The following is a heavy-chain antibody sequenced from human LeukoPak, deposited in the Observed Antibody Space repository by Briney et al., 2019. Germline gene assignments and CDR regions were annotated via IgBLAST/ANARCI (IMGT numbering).Heavy chain of an antibody. CDR3: ARGRIAYYAMDV. Sequence: SHTLSLTCDISGASVTSNSAAWNWIRHSPSLGLKGRGRRYYRSKWYNDYAVSEKSRITINPDTSKNQFGLQLNSVTPEDTAVYYCARGRIAYYAMDVWGQGTTVTVSS. CDR1: GASVTSNSAA. D-gene: IGHD6-13*01. J-gene: IGHJ6*02. CDR2: RYYRSKWYN. V-gene: IGHV6-1*01.